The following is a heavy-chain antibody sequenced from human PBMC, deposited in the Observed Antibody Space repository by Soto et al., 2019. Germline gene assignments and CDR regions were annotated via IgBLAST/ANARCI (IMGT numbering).Heavy chain of an antibody. CDR3: ARVSGSYYYGMDV. J-gene: IGHJ6*02. V-gene: IGHV4-4*02. CDR2: IYHSGST. Sequence: SETLSLTCAVSGGSISSSNWWSWVRQPPGKGLEWIGEIYHSGSTNYNPSLKSRVTISVDRSKNQFSLKLSSVTAADTAVYYCARVSGSYYYGMDVWGQGTTVTVSS. CDR1: GGSISSSNW.